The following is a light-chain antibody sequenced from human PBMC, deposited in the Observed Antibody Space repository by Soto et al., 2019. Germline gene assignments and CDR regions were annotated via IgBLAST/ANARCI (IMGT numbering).Light chain of an antibody. J-gene: IGLJ2*01. V-gene: IGLV6-57*03. CDR2: EDR. CDR1: SGSIASNY. Sequence: NFMLTQPHSVSESPGKTVTISCTRSSGSIASNYVQWYQQRPGSAPIIVIYEDRHRPSGVSDPFSGSIDSSSNSASLTISGLKTEDDSYYYCQAYHSSNVLIFGGGTKLTVL. CDR3: QAYHSSNVLI.